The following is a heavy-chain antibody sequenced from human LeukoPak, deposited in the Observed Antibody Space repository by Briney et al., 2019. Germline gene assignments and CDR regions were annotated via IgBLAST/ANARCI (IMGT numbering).Heavy chain of an antibody. CDR1: GYTFTGYY. V-gene: IGHV1-2*02. CDR3: ARLMNSGSYYTGDY. D-gene: IGHD1-26*01. CDR2: INPNSGGT. Sequence: ASVKVSCKASGYTFTGYYMHWVRQAPGQGLEWMGWINPNSGGTNYAQKFQSRVTMTRDTSISTAYMELSRLRSDDTAVYYCARLMNSGSYYTGDYWGQGTLVTVSS. J-gene: IGHJ4*02.